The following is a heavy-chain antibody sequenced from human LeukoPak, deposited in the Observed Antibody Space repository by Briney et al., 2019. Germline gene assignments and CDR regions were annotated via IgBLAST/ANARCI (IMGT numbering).Heavy chain of an antibody. CDR2: IYYSGST. D-gene: IGHD2-2*01. CDR1: GGSISSGGYY. Sequence: SETLSLTCTVSGGSISSGGYYWSWIRQHPGKGLEWIGYIYYSGSTYYNPSLKSRVTISVDTSKNQFSLKLSSVTAADTAVYYCARRGLEYCSSTSCYAFDYWGQGTLVTVSS. CDR3: ARRGLEYCSSTSCYAFDY. V-gene: IGHV4-31*03. J-gene: IGHJ4*02.